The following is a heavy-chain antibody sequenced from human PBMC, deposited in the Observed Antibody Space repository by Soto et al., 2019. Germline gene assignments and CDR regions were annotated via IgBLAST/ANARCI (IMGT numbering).Heavy chain of an antibody. CDR2: ISYDGSNK. J-gene: IGHJ4*02. Sequence: GGSLRLSCAASGFTFSSYAMHWVRQAPGKGLEWVAVISYDGSNKYYADSVKGRFTISRDNSKNTLYLQMNSLRAEDTAVYYCARDWEIAAAGGFFDYWGQGTLVTVSS. V-gene: IGHV3-30-3*01. D-gene: IGHD6-13*01. CDR1: GFTFSSYA. CDR3: ARDWEIAAAGGFFDY.